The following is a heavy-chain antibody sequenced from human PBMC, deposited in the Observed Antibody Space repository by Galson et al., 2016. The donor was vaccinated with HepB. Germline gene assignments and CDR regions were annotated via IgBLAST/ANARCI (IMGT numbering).Heavy chain of an antibody. CDR1: GFTFSNHA. J-gene: IGHJ4*02. V-gene: IGHV3-23*01. CDR3: AKGLGTLGVGAAPEY. Sequence: SLRLSCAASGFTFSNHAMTWVRQAPGKGLEWVSVIDGGGHMPHYTGSVKGRFIISRDNSKNTLYLQMSGLRVDDTAVYYCAKGLGTLGVGAAPEYWGQGTPVTVSS. D-gene: IGHD1-26*01. CDR2: IDGGGHMP.